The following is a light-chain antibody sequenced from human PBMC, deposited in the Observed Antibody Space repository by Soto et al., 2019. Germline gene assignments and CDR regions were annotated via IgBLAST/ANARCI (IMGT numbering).Light chain of an antibody. CDR2: GAS. Sequence: ENVLTQSPGTLSLSPGERATLSCSASQSVSSSYLAWYQQKPGQARRLLIDGASSSATGIADRFSGSGSGTDFPRTIGRLEHEDFAVSYCQQYGSSRQTFGQGNNLEIK. V-gene: IGKV3-20*01. CDR3: QQYGSSRQT. J-gene: IGKJ2*01. CDR1: QSVSSSY.